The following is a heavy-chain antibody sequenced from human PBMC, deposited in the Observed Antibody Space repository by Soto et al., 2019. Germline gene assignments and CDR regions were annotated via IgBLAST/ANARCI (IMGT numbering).Heavy chain of an antibody. CDR1: GDSMTISDFL. CDR2: IYYSGSA. CDR3: ARPVYAHIGVAPT. D-gene: IGHD2-2*01. V-gene: IGHV4-39*01. Sequence: SDTLSLTCTVSGDSMTISDFLWGWVRQSPGKGLEWIGGIYYSGSAYYNPSLRSRATLSVDTSRNQFFLNVTSVTAADTAVYYCARPVYAHIGVAPTWGQGTLVAVSP. J-gene: IGHJ4*02.